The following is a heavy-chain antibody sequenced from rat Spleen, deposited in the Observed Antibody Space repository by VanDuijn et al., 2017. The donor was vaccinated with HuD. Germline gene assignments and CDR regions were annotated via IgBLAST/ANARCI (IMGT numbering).Heavy chain of an antibody. J-gene: IGHJ2*01. V-gene: IGHV5-25*01. CDR2: ITNTGGST. Sequence: EVQLVESDGGLVQPGRSLKLSCAASGFTFSDYNMAWVRQAPTKGLEWVASITNTGGSTYYPDSVKGRFTISRDNAKSTLSLQMDSLRSEDTATYYCARRHYGYTDYFDYWGQGVMVTVSS. CDR3: ARRHYGYTDYFDY. D-gene: IGHD1-9*01. CDR1: GFTFSDYN.